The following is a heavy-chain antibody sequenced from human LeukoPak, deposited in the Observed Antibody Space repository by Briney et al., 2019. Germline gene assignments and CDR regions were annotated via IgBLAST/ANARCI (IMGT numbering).Heavy chain of an antibody. V-gene: IGHV1-8*01. CDR2: MNPNSGNT. CDR3: ARGGKPFVLSDAFDI. D-gene: IGHD2-8*01. CDR1: GYTFTSYD. Sequence: ASVKVSCKASGYTFTSYDINWVRQATGHGLEWMGWMNPNSGNTGYAQKFQGRVTMTRNTSISTAYMELSSLRSEDTAVYYCARGGKPFVLSDAFDIWGQGTMVTVSS. J-gene: IGHJ3*02.